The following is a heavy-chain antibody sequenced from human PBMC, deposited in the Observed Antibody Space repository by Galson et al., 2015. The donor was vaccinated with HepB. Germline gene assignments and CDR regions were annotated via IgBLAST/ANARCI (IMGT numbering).Heavy chain of an antibody. CDR2: IIPIFGTA. V-gene: IGHV1-69*13. CDR1: GGTFSSYA. Sequence: SVKVSCKASGGTFSSYAISWVRQAPGQGLEWMGGIIPIFGTANYAQKFQGRVTITADESTSTAYMELSSLRSDDTAVYYCARSRRGEVCTSGYTRFGVGYPVSGPWGQSTLVTVA. D-gene: IGHD2-2*02. J-gene: IGHJ5*02. CDR3: ARSRRGEVCTSGYTRFGVGYPVSGP.